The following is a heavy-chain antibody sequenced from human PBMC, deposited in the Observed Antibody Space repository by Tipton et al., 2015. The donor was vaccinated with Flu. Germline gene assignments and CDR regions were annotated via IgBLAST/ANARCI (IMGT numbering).Heavy chain of an antibody. J-gene: IGHJ4*02. CDR1: GFTFSHYG. Sequence: SLRLSCAASGFTFSHYGMHWVRQAPGKGLEWVAVVSYDGSDKYYADSVKGRFTISRDSSKNTLFLQMSSLRREDTAVYYCAKDGEPYAEQQIYFDYWGRGTLVTVSS. D-gene: IGHD2-2*01. V-gene: IGHV3-30*18. CDR3: AKDGEPYAEQQIYFDY. CDR2: VSYDGSDK.